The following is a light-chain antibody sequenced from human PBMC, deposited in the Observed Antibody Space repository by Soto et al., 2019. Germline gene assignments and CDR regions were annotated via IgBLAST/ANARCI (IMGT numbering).Light chain of an antibody. V-gene: IGKV1-27*01. J-gene: IGKJ2*01. CDR3: QHYNNAPYT. CDR1: QGISKY. CDR2: SAS. Sequence: DIQMFQSPYSLSASVGDRVTITCRASQGISKYLAWYQQKPGKVPKLLIYSASTLQSGVPSRFSGSGSGTDFTLTISSLEPEDVATYYCQHYNNAPYTFGQGTKVDIK.